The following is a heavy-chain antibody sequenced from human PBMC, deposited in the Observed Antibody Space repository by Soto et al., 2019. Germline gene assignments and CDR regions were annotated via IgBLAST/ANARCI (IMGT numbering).Heavy chain of an antibody. V-gene: IGHV3-21*01. J-gene: IGHJ4*02. CDR2: ISSSSSYI. Sequence: PGGSLRLSCAASGFTFSSYSMNWVRQAPGKGLEWVSSISSSSSYIYYADSVKGRFTISRDNAKNSLYLQMNSLRAEDTAVYYCARVPEVGRDGYKIIDYWGQGTLVTVPS. D-gene: IGHD5-12*01. CDR3: ARVPEVGRDGYKIIDY. CDR1: GFTFSSYS.